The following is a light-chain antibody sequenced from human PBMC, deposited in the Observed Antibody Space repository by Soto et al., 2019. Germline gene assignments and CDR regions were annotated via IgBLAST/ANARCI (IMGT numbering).Light chain of an antibody. Sequence: DIVLTQSPGTLSLSPGERATLSCRASQNVRGPYLAWYQQKPGQPPRLLIYGASSRATVIPDRFSGSGSGSYFSLTISRLEPEDFAMYYCQQYGASPRPWTFGPGTKVEIK. CDR1: QNVRGPY. J-gene: IGKJ1*01. V-gene: IGKV3-20*01. CDR2: GAS. CDR3: QQYGASPRPWT.